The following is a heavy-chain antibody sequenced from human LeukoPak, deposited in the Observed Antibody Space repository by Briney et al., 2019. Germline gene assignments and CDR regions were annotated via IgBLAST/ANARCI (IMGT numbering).Heavy chain of an antibody. CDR2: IYYSGST. CDR3: ARHVFYCSSTICYYNWFDP. V-gene: IGHV4-59*01. CDR1: GGSISSYY. Sequence: PSETLSLTCTVSGGSISSYYWSWIRQPPGKGLEWIGYIYYSGSTTYNPSLKSRVTISVDTSKNQFSLKLSSVTAADTAMYYCARHVFYCSSTICYYNWFDPWGQGTLVTVSS. J-gene: IGHJ5*02. D-gene: IGHD2-2*01.